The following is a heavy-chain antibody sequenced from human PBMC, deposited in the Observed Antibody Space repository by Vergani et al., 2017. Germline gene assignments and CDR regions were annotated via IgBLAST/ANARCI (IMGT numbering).Heavy chain of an antibody. CDR1: GDSVSNNKTT. J-gene: IGHJ5*02. D-gene: IGHD6-19*01. Sequence: QVQLQQSGPGLVRPSQTLSLTCVISGDSVSNNKTTWNWIRQSPSRGLEWLGRTYYRSKWSTDYAESVKSRLTIDPDTSKNLFSLQLNSVTPEDTAVYYCARVTAVPGSIWFDPGGQGTLVTVSS. CDR2: TYYRSKWST. CDR3: ARVTAVPGSIWFDP. V-gene: IGHV6-1*01.